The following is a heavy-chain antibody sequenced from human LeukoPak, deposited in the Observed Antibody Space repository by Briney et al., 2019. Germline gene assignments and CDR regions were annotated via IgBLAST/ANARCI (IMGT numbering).Heavy chain of an antibody. CDR3: ASPGAAAIRYSSSWCHY. CDR2: ISYDGNDK. J-gene: IGHJ4*02. V-gene: IGHV3-30-3*01. Sequence: GGSLRLSCSASGFAVSGNYMTWVRQAPGKGLEWVAVISYDGNDKYYADSVKGRFTISRDNSKNTLYLQMNSLRAEDTAVYYCASPGAAAIRYSSSWCHYWGQGTLVTVSS. D-gene: IGHD6-13*01. CDR1: GFAVSGNY.